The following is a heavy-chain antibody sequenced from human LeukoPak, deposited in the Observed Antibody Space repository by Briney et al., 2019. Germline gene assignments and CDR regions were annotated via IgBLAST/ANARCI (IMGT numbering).Heavy chain of an antibody. CDR3: AREFDIPGLDAFDI. Sequence: GASVKVSCKASGYTFTSYYMHWVRQAPGQGLEWMGIINPSGGSTSYAQKFQGRVTMTRDMSTSTVYMELSGLRSDDTALYYCAREFDIPGLDAFDIWGQGTMVTVSS. D-gene: IGHD3-9*01. CDR1: GYTFTSYY. CDR2: INPSGGST. J-gene: IGHJ3*02. V-gene: IGHV1-46*01.